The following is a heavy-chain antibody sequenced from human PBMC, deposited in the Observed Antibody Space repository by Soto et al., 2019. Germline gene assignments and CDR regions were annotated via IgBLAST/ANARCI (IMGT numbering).Heavy chain of an antibody. J-gene: IGHJ4*02. CDR3: ARAAGFGEIFFDY. D-gene: IGHD3-10*01. CDR1: GGSISSYY. CDR2: IYNSGNT. Sequence: SETLSLTCAVSGGSISSYYWSWIRQPPGKGLEWIGYIYNSGNTNYNPSLKSPVTISVDPSKNQFSLKLTSVTAADTAVYYCARAAGFGEIFFDYWGQGTLVTVSS. V-gene: IGHV4-59*01.